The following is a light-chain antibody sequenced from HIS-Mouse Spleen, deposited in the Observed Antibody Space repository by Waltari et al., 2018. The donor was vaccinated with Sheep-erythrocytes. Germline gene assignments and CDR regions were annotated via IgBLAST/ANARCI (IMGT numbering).Light chain of an antibody. J-gene: IGKJ2*01. Sequence: AIRMTQSPSSLSASTGDSVTITWRASQGISSYLAWFQQKPGKAPKLLIYAASTLQSGVPSRFSGSGSGTDFTLTISCLQSEDFATYYCQQYYSYPYTFGQGTKLEIK. CDR3: QQYYSYPYT. V-gene: IGKV1-8*01. CDR1: QGISSY. CDR2: AAS.